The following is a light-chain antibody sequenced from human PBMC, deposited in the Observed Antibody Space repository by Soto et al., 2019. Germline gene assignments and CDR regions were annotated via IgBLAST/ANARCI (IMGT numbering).Light chain of an antibody. J-gene: IGKJ1*01. Sequence: EIVLTQSPGTLSLSPGERATLSCRASQSVSTNYLAWYQQQPGQAPRLLIYGASSRATGIPDRFSGSGSGTDFTLTITRLEAEDFAVYYCQQYGSSPLTFGQGTKLEIK. CDR1: QSVSTNY. V-gene: IGKV3-20*01. CDR2: GAS. CDR3: QQYGSSPLT.